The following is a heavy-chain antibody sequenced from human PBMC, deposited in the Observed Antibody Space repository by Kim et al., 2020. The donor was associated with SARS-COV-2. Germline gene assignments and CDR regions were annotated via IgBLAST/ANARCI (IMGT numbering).Heavy chain of an antibody. CDR3: AKANQQQLVSFNDY. J-gene: IGHJ4*02. CDR1: GFTFSSYA. CDR2: ISGSGDST. D-gene: IGHD6-13*01. V-gene: IGHV3-23*01. Sequence: GGSLRLSCAASGFTFSSYAMSWVRQAPGKGLEWVSTISGSGDSTFYADSVKGRFTISRDNSKNTLYLQMNSLRAEDTAVYYCAKANQQQLVSFNDYWGQGTLVTVSS.